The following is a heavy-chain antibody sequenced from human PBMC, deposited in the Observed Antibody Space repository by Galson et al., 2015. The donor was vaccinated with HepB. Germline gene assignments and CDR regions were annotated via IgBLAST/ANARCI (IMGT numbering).Heavy chain of an antibody. CDR3: ARDQGGALDY. V-gene: IGHV3-7*03. CDR2: IRRDGNEK. CDR1: GFTFTRYA. Sequence: SLRLSCAASGFTFTRYAMNWVRQAPGKGLEWVANIRRDGNEKHYVDSVKGRFTISRDNAKNSLYLQMNSLRAGDTALYYCARDQGGALDYWGLGALVTVS. D-gene: IGHD3-10*01. J-gene: IGHJ4*02.